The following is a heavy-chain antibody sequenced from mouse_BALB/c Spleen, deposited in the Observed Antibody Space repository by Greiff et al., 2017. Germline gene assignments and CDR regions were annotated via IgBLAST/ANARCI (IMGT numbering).Heavy chain of an antibody. CDR3: ARRGGVEDY. CDR1: GYSITSDYA. D-gene: IGHD1-1*02. CDR2: ISYSGNT. V-gene: IGHV3-2*02. J-gene: IGHJ4*01. Sequence: DVQLQESGPGLVKPSQSLSLTCTVTGYSITSDYAWNWIRQFPGNKLEWMGYISYSGNTSYNPSLKSRISITRDTSKNQFFLQLNSVTTEDTATYYCARRGGVEDYWGQGTSVTVSS.